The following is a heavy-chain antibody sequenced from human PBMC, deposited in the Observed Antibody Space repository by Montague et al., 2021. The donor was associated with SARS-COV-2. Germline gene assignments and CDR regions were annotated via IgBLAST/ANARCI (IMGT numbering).Heavy chain of an antibody. J-gene: IGHJ4*02. D-gene: IGHD2-8*01. V-gene: IGHV3-23*03. CDR2: IYSGGSST. CDR1: GFTFSNYA. Sequence: SLRLSCAASGFTFSNYAMSWVRQAPGKGLEWVSVIYSGGSSTYYADSVKGRFTISRDNAKNSLYLQMNGLRAEDTAVYYYASRAPTRIVLMVYAIGGYFDYWGQGTLVTVSS. CDR3: ASRAPTRIVLMVYAIGGYFDY.